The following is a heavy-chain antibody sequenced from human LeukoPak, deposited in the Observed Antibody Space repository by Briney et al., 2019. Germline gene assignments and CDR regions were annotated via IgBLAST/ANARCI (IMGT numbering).Heavy chain of an antibody. V-gene: IGHV4-31*01. Sequence: ASETLSLTCTVSGGSISSGGYYWSWLRQHPGKGLDWIGYMDCSGSIYYNSSLKSPVTISADTAKNQFSLQLSSVTAADTAVYYCARARYSSVYYYVFDAFDIWAEGTMVTVSS. CDR3: ARARYSSVYYYVFDAFDI. D-gene: IGHD3-22*01. CDR2: MDCSGSI. CDR1: GGSISSGGYY. J-gene: IGHJ3*02.